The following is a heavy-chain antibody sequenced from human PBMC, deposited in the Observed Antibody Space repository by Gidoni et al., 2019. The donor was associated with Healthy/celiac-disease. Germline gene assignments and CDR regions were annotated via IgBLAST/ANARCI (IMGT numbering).Heavy chain of an antibody. J-gene: IGHJ2*01. D-gene: IGHD6-13*01. Sequence: QLQLQESGPGLVKPSETLSLTCTVAGGSISSSSYYWGWVRQPPGKGLEWIGSIYYSGSTYYNPSLKSRVTISVDTSKNQFSLKLSSVTAADTAVYYCARPGMGDLWGRGTLVTVSS. CDR3: ARPGMGDL. CDR1: GGSISSSSYY. CDR2: IYYSGST. V-gene: IGHV4-39*01.